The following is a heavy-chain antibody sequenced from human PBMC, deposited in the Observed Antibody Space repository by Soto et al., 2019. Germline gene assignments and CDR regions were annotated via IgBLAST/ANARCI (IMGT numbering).Heavy chain of an antibody. CDR1: GGSVSSGSYY. CDR2: IYYSGST. J-gene: IGHJ5*02. D-gene: IGHD3-10*01. V-gene: IGHV4-61*01. Sequence: SETLSLTCTVSGGSVSSGSYYWSWIRQPPGKGLEWIGYIYYSGSTNYNPSLKSRVTISVDTSKNQFSLKLSSVTAADTAVYYCTRERGRGVSMVRRPRWIDPWGQGRMVTLFS. CDR3: TRERGRGVSMVRRPRWIDP.